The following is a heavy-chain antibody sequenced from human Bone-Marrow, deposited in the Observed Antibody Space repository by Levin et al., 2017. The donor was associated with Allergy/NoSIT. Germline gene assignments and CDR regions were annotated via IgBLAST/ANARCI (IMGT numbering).Heavy chain of an antibody. V-gene: IGHV7-4-1*02. CDR1: GYTFSSYA. D-gene: IGHD4-11*01. CDR2: INTNTGNP. Sequence: GESLKISCKASGYTFSSYALNWVRQAPGQGLEWMGWINTNTGNPTYAQGFTGRFVFSLDTSVSTTYLQISSLKAEDTAIYYCARASPPGNYEAFETWGQGTMVTVSS. J-gene: IGHJ3*02. CDR3: ARASPPGNYEAFET.